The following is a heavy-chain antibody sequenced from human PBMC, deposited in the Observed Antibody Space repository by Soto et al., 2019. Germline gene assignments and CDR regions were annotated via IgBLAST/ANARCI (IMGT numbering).Heavy chain of an antibody. Sequence: GGSLRLSCAASGFTFSSYSMNWVRQAPGKGLEWASSISSSSYIYYADSVKGRFTISRDNAKNSLYLQMNSLRAEDTAVYYCARRYYYDSSGYVFDYWGQGTLVTVSS. D-gene: IGHD3-22*01. CDR1: GFTFSSYS. J-gene: IGHJ4*02. CDR3: ARRYYYDSSGYVFDY. V-gene: IGHV3-21*01. CDR2: ISSSSYI.